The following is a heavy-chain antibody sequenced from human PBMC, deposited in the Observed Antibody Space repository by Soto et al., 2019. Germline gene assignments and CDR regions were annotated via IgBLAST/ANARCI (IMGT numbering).Heavy chain of an antibody. J-gene: IGHJ4*02. CDR2: VRHDGSNI. CDR3: VGGGVGCGGCGGGGGG. V-gene: IGHV3-33*01. CDR1: GFTFSGYG. D-gene: IGHD3-10*01. Sequence: QVQLVESGGGVVQPGRSLRLSCAATGFTFSGYGMHWVRQAPGKGLEWVAVVRHDGSNIYYADSVKGRFTISRDNSKNTLDLQMSGRRAGERAGCYCVGGGVGCGGCGGGGGGGGQGTLVTVSS.